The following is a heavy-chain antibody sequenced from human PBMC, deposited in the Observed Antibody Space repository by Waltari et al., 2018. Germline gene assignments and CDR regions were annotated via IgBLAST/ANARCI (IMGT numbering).Heavy chain of an antibody. Sequence: QLQLQESGPGLVKPSETLSLTCTVSGGSISSSSYYWGWIRQPPGKGLAWIGSIYYSGSTYYNPSRKRRVTISVDTSKNQFSLKLSSVTAADTAVYYCARQTWIQLWLYAFDIWGQGTMVTVSS. J-gene: IGHJ3*02. CDR2: IYYSGST. D-gene: IGHD5-18*01. V-gene: IGHV4-39*01. CDR1: GGSISSSSYY. CDR3: ARQTWIQLWLYAFDI.